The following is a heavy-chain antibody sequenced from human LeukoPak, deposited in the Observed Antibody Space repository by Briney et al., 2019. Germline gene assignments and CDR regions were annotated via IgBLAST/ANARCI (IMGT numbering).Heavy chain of an antibody. V-gene: IGHV4-39*07. CDR2: IYYSGST. Sequence: SETLSLTCTVSGGSISSSSYYWGWIRQPPGKGLEWIGSIYYSGSTYYNPSLKSRVTISVDTSKNQFSLKLSSVAAADTAVYYCAAYSSSWYEFDPWGQGTLVTVSS. CDR1: GGSISSSSYY. CDR3: AAYSSSWYEFDP. D-gene: IGHD6-13*01. J-gene: IGHJ5*02.